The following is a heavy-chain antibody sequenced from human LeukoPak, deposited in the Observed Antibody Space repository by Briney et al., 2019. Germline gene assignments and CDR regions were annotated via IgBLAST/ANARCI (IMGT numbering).Heavy chain of an antibody. CDR1: GFTVSSTY. V-gene: IGHV4-34*01. Sequence: GSLRLSCAASGFTVSSTYMSWVRQTPGKGLEWIGEMNPSGSTNYNPSLKSRVTISVDTSKNQFSLKLSSVTAADTAVYYCARGRQDVTMIVVVMTAVSYYLDVWGKGTTVTVS. CDR3: ARGRQDVTMIVVVMTAVSYYLDV. CDR2: MNPSGST. J-gene: IGHJ6*03. D-gene: IGHD3-22*01.